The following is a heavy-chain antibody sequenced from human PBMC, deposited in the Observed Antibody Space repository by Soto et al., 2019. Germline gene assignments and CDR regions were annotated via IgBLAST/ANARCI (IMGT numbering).Heavy chain of an antibody. D-gene: IGHD2-21*01. CDR2: FDPEVDET. CDR1: GYTLPELS. CDR3: ATHLGDANFDH. J-gene: IGHJ4*02. Sequence: QVHLVQSGADVKKPGASVKVSCKVSGYTLPELSIHWVRQTPGKGLEWMGGFDPEVDETIYPQKFQDRVTMTEDTSSDTAYMELSSLTSEDTAMYYCATHLGDANFDHWGQGTLVTVSS. V-gene: IGHV1-24*01.